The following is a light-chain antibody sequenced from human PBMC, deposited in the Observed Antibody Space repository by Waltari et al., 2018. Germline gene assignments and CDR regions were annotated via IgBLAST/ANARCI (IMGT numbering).Light chain of an antibody. CDR2: EVS. J-gene: IGLJ3*02. CDR1: SSDVGGYNY. V-gene: IGLV2-14*01. CDR3: SSYAISRPWV. Sequence: QSALTQPASVSGSPGQSITISCTGTSSDVGGYNYVSWYQHHPGKAPKLMTYEVSNRPSGVSNRFSGSKSGNTASLTISGLQAEDEGDYYCSSYAISRPWVFGGGTKLTVL.